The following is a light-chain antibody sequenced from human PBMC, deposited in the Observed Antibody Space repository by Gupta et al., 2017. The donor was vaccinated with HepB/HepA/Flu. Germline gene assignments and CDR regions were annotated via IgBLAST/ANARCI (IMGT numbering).Light chain of an antibody. Sequence: IVLPPSPDSLAVSLGERATINCKSSQSVLSSSNNKNYLAWYQQKPGQPPKLLIYWASTRESGVPDRFSGSGSGTDFTLTISSLQAEDVAVYYCQQDDSTPRTFGQGTKVEIK. CDR1: QSVLSSSNNKNY. CDR2: WAS. CDR3: QQDDSTPRT. V-gene: IGKV4-1*01. J-gene: IGKJ1*01.